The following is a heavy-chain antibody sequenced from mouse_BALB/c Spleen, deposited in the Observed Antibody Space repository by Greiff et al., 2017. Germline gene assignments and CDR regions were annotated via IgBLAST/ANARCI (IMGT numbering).Heavy chain of an antibody. CDR1: GFSLTSYG. J-gene: IGHJ4*01. CDR2: IWAGGST. CDR3: ARDRYYGTGAMDY. V-gene: IGHV2-9*02. D-gene: IGHD1-1*01. Sequence: VKLMESGPGLVAPSQSLSITCTVSGFSLTSYGVHWVRQPPGKGLEWLGVIWAGGSTNYNSALMSRLSISKDNSKSQVFLKMNSLQTDDTAMYYCARDRYYGTGAMDYWGQGTSVTVSS.